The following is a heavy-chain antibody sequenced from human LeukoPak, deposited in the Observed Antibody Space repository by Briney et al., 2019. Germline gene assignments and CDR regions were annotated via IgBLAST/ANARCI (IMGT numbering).Heavy chain of an antibody. J-gene: IGHJ4*02. V-gene: IGHV1-46*01. D-gene: IGHD3-22*01. CDR3: ARGVYYYHSGGYYDFDY. CDR2: INTGAGST. CDR1: GYTFTNYW. Sequence: ASVKVSCQASGYTFTNYWMHWVRQAPGQGLQWMGMINTGAGSTTYAQAFQGRVTMTRDTSSSTVYMELSSLRSEDTAVYYCARGVYYYHSGGYYDFDYWGQGTLVTVSS.